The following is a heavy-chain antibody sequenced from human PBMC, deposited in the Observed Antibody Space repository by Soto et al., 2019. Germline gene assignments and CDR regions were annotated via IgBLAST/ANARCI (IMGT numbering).Heavy chain of an antibody. D-gene: IGHD2-2*01. J-gene: IGHJ4*02. CDR1: GFTFSNAW. CDR3: TTAPVYIVVVPAAANFDY. CDR2: IKSKTDGGTI. V-gene: IGHV3-15*07. Sequence: GGSLRLSCAASGFTFSNAWMNWVRQAPGKGLEWVGRIKSKTDGGTIDYAAPVKGRFTISRDDSKNTLYLQMNSLKTEDTAVYYCTTAPVYIVVVPAAANFDYWGQGTLVTVSS.